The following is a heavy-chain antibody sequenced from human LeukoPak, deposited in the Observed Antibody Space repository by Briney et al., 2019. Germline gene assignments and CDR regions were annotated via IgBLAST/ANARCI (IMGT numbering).Heavy chain of an antibody. J-gene: IGHJ4*02. D-gene: IGHD2-2*03. CDR2: IYPSGRT. CDR3: TREGYNRSGYFLDF. CDR1: SGSMTDSG. Sequence: PSEALSLTCSVSSGSMTDSGWSWFRQAPGKGFEWLGFIYPSGRTEYSPSLRSRVSFSVATSRMEATVGLSSVTASDTAVYYCTREGYNRSGYFLDFWGQGTLVTVSS. V-gene: IGHV4-59*12.